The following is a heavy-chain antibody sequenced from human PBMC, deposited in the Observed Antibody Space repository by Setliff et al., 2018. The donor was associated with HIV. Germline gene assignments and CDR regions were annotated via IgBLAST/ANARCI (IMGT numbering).Heavy chain of an antibody. D-gene: IGHD2-15*01. Sequence: GWSLRLSCAASGFTFSPHAMHWVRQAPGKGLEWMAIIWYDGSDQYYMDSVRGRFIISRDNAKKSVYLQMSSLRAEDTAMYYCTTRNSGYFDYWGQGTLVTVSS. CDR1: GFTFSPHA. J-gene: IGHJ4*02. CDR3: TTRNSGYFDY. V-gene: IGHV3-33*03. CDR2: IWYDGSDQ.